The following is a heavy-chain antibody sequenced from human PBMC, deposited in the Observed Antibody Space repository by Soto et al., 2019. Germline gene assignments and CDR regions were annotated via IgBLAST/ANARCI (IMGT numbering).Heavy chain of an antibody. D-gene: IGHD4-17*01. CDR3: VGYGDYLRYYFDY. Sequence: EVQLVQSGGGLVQPGGSLRLSCAASGFTFSRYWMSWVRQAPGKGLEWVANIKQDGREKYYVDSVKGRFTISRDNAKNSLYLQMTSLRAEDTAVYYCVGYGDYLRYYFDYWGQGTLLTVSS. V-gene: IGHV3-7*01. CDR2: IKQDGREK. J-gene: IGHJ4*02. CDR1: GFTFSRYW.